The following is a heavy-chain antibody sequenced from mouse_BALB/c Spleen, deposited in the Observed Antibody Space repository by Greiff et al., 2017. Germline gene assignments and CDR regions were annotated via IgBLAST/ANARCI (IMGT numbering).Heavy chain of an antibody. Sequence: EVQRVESGPGLVKPSQSLSLTCTVTGYSITSDYAWNWIRQFPGNKLEWMGYISYSGSTSYNPSLKSRISITRDTSKNQFFLQLNSVTTEDTATYCCARGDYDAAFAYWGQGTLVTVSA. CDR2: ISYSGST. D-gene: IGHD2-4*01. V-gene: IGHV3-2*02. J-gene: IGHJ3*01. CDR3: ARGDYDAAFAY. CDR1: GYSITSDYA.